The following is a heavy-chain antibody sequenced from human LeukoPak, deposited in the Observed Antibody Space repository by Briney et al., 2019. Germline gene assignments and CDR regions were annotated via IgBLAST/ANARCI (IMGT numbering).Heavy chain of an antibody. D-gene: IGHD2-8*01. J-gene: IGHJ6*03. CDR3: ARLAFCTNAVCFSNYYYSMDV. CDR2: IYPDDSDT. CDR1: GYSFTSYW. V-gene: IGHV5-51*01. Sequence: GESLKISCKGSGYSFTSYWIGWVRQMPGKGLEWMGIIYPDDSDTKNSPSFQGQVTISADKSISTAYLQWSSLKASDTAMYYCARLAFCTNAVCFSNYYYSMDVWGRGTTVTVSS.